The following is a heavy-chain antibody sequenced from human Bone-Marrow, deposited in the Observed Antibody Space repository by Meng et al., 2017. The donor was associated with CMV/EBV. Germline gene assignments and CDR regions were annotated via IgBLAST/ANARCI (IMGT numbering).Heavy chain of an antibody. V-gene: IGHV1-69*02. CDR1: GGTFSSYT. D-gene: IGHD3-22*01. CDR2: IIPILGIA. CDR3: ASGYYDSSGYYGSFDY. Sequence: SVKVSCKASGGTFSSYTISWVRQAPGQGLEWMGRIIPILGIANYAQKFQGRVTITTDESTSTAYMELSSLRSEDTAVYYCASGYYDSSGYYGSFDYWGQGTLVTVYS. J-gene: IGHJ4*02.